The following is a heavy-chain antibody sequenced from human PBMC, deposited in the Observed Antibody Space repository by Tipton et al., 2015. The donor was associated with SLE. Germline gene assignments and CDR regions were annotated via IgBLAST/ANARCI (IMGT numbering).Heavy chain of an antibody. Sequence: TLSLTCTVSGGSISSSSYYWGWIRQPPGRELEWIGYVYYGGNTKYNPSLKSRVTISMDTSKNEFSLKLTSMTAADTAVYYCARGRSLLMYGVVSYFDYWGQGTLVTVSS. CDR3: ARGRSLLMYGVVSYFDY. CDR1: GGSISSSSYY. J-gene: IGHJ4*02. V-gene: IGHV4-61*05. CDR2: VYYGGNT. D-gene: IGHD3-3*01.